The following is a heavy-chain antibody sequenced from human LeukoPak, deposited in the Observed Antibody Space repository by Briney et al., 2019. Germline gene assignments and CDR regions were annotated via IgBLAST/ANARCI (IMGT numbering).Heavy chain of an antibody. J-gene: IGHJ4*02. CDR1: GFTLSSDW. CDR2: IKGDGNEK. CDR3: ARDWGDSNSGRPLDY. V-gene: IGHV3-7*05. Sequence: GGSRRLSCVASGFTLSSDWMSWVRQAPGKGLEWVANIKGDGNEKNHVDSVKGRFTISRDNAKNSLSLQMNSLRAEDTAVYYCARDWGDSNSGRPLDYWGQGTLVTVSS. D-gene: IGHD3-16*01.